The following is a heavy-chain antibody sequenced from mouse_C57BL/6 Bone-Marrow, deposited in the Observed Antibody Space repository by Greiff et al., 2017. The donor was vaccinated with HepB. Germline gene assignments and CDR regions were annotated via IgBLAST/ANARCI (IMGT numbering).Heavy chain of an antibody. CDR2: IDPSDSYT. CDR1: GYTFTSYW. J-gene: IGHJ3*01. CDR3: ARKGIYYDYDWFAY. V-gene: IGHV1-50*01. D-gene: IGHD2-4*01. Sequence: QVQLQQPGAELVKPGASVKLSCKASGYTFTSYWMQWVKQRPGQGLEWIGEIDPSDSYTNYNQKFKGKATLTVDTSSSTAYMQLSSLTSEDSAVYYFARKGIYYDYDWFAYWGQGTLVTVSA.